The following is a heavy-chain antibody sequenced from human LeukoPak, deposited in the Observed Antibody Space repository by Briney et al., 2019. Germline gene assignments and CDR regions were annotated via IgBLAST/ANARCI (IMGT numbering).Heavy chain of an antibody. Sequence: ASVKVSCKASGYTFTGYYMHWVRQAPGQGLEWMGWINPNSGGTNYAQKFQGRVTMTRGTSISTAYMELSRLRSDDTAVYYCARDRITMVRGVNPSWFDPWGQGTLVTVSS. CDR3: ARDRITMVRGVNPSWFDP. J-gene: IGHJ5*02. CDR2: INPNSGGT. V-gene: IGHV1-2*02. CDR1: GYTFTGYY. D-gene: IGHD3-10*01.